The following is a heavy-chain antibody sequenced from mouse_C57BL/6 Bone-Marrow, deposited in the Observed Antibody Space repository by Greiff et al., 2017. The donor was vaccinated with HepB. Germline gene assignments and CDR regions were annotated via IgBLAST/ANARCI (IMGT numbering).Heavy chain of an antibody. Sequence: EVKLMESGGGLVKPGGSLKLSCAASGFTFSSYTMSWVRQTPEKRLEWVATISGGGGNTYYPDSVKRRSTIARDNAKNTLYLQMSSLRSEDTALYYCARHSLRPYDFDYWGQGTTLTVSS. CDR1: GFTFSSYT. D-gene: IGHD1-2*01. J-gene: IGHJ2*01. CDR3: ARHSLRPYDFDY. CDR2: ISGGGGNT. V-gene: IGHV5-9*01.